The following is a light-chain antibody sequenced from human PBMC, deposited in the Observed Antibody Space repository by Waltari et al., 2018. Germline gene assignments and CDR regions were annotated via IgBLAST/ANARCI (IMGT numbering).Light chain of an antibody. CDR3: QQRSTWPLT. V-gene: IGKV3D-11*01. Sequence: EIVLTQSPATLSLSPGERATLSCRASQGVSNYFAWYQQKPGQAPRILIYDASNTATDIPARFSGSGSGTDFTLTISSLQPEDFAVYYCQQRSTWPLTFGGGTKVEIK. CDR2: DAS. J-gene: IGKJ4*01. CDR1: QGVSNY.